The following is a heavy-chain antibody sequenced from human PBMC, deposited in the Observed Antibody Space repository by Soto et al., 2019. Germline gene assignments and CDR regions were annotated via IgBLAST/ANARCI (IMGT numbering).Heavy chain of an antibody. CDR1: RFTVSSNY. V-gene: IGHV3-53*01. CDR3: ARDSSGYGMDV. CDR2: IYSGGST. J-gene: IGHJ6*02. Sequence: PGGSLRLSCVASRFTVSSNYMSWVRQAPGKGLEWASIIYSGGSTDYADSVKGRFTISRDRPKNTLYLQMNSLRAEDTAVYYCARDSSGYGMDVWGQGTTVTVSS. D-gene: IGHD3-22*01.